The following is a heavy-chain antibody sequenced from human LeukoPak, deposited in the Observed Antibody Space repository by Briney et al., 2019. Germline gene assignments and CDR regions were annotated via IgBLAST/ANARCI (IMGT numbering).Heavy chain of an antibody. CDR2: INAGNGNT. CDR1: GYTFTSYA. CDR3: ARGSTSDWPLDH. D-gene: IGHD2-2*01. Sequence: GASVNVSCKASGYTFTSYAMHWVRQAPGQRLEWMGWINAGNGNTKYSQKFQGRVTITRDTSASTAYMELSSLRSEDTAMYYCARGSTSDWPLDHWGQETLVTISS. J-gene: IGHJ4*02. V-gene: IGHV1-3*01.